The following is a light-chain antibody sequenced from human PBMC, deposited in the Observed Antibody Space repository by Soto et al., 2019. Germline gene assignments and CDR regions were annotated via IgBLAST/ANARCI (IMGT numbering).Light chain of an antibody. J-gene: IGLJ3*02. CDR3: SSYTTSGTGV. CDR1: NRDVGDYNY. CDR2: EVT. Sequence: QSALTQPASVSGSPGQSITISCTGTNRDVGDYNYVSWYQHYPGKAPKLLIYEVTNRPSGVSNRFSGSKSGNTASLTISGLQAEDEADYYCSSYTTSGTGVFGGGTKLTVL. V-gene: IGLV2-14*01.